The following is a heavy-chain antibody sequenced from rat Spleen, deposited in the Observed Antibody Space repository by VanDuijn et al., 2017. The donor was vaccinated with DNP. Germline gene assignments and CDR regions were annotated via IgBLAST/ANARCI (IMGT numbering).Heavy chain of an antibody. D-gene: IGHD1-9*01. J-gene: IGHJ3*01. CDR1: GFSLTSYH. Sequence: QVQLKESGPGLVQPSQTLSLTCTVSGFSLTSYHVSWVRQPPGKGLEWIGAIWNDGNTDYNSTLKSRPSISRDTSKSQVLLKMNNQQTEDTAMYFGARSSDGYNRNWFAYWGQGTLVTVSS. CDR2: IWNDGNT. V-gene: IGHV2-15*01. CDR3: ARSSDGYNRNWFAY.